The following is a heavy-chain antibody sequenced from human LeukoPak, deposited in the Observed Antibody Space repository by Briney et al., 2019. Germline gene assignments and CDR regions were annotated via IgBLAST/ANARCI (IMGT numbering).Heavy chain of an antibody. CDR3: ARDEGAGSGSYYLYYYYYGMDV. CDR1: GFTFSNYA. V-gene: IGHV3-11*01. J-gene: IGHJ6*02. CDR2: ISSSGSTI. D-gene: IGHD3-10*01. Sequence: GGSLRLSCAASGFTFSNYAMSWVRQAPGKGLEWVSYISSSGSTIYYADSVKGRFTISGDNAKNSLYLQMNSLRAEDTAVYYCARDEGAGSGSYYLYYYYYGMDVWGQGTTVTVSS.